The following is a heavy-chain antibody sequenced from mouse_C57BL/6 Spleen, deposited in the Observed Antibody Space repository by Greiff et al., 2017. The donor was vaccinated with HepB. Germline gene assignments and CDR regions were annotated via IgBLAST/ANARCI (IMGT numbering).Heavy chain of an antibody. CDR2: IWGVGST. D-gene: IGHD1-1*01. V-gene: IGHV2-6*01. CDR3: VLTAVVAGAMDY. CDR1: GFSLTSYG. J-gene: IGHJ4*01. Sequence: QVQLKESGPGLVAPSQSLSITCTVSGFSLTSYGVDWVRQSPGKGLEWLGVIWGVGSTNYNSALKSRLSISKDNSKSQVFLKMNSLQTDDTAMYYCVLTAVVAGAMDYWGQGPSVTVSS.